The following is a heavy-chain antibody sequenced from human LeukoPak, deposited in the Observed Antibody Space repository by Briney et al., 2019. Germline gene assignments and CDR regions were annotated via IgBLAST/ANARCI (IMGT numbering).Heavy chain of an antibody. V-gene: IGHV1-69*05. CDR3: AREIRYFDWLVPYYFDY. CDR1: GGSFSDYP. J-gene: IGHJ4*02. CDR2: IIPIFGTA. Sequence: SVKVSCKASGGSFSDYPINWVRQAPGQGLEWLGGIIPIFGTANYAQKFQGRVTITTDESTSTAYMELSSLRSEDTAVYYCAREIRYFDWLVPYYFDYWGQGTLVTVSS. D-gene: IGHD3-9*01.